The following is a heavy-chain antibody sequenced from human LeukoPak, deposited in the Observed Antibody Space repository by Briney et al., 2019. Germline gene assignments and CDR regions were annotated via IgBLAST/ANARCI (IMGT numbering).Heavy chain of an antibody. CDR2: ISSSSSYI. CDR3: VRGGIQVSGIDEIDY. J-gene: IGHJ4*02. D-gene: IGHD6-19*01. CDR1: GFTFSSYS. V-gene: IGHV3-21*01. Sequence: PGGSMRLSCAASGFTFSSYSMNWVRQAPGKGLEWVSSISSSSSYIYYADSVKGRFTISRDNAKNSLYLQMNSLTAGDTAVYYCVRGGIQVSGIDEIDYWGQGTLVTVSS.